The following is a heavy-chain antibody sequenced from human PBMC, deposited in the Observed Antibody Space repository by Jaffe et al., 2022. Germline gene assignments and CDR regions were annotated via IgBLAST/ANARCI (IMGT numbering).Heavy chain of an antibody. CDR2: IDWDDDK. Sequence: QVTLRESGPALVKPTQTLTLTCTFSGFSLSTSGMCVSWIRQPPGKALEWLALIDWDDDKYYSTSLKTRLTISKDTSKNQVVLTMTNMDPVDTATYYCARIQYYYGSGSYYNFGWFDPWGQGTLVTVSS. CDR1: GFSLSTSGMC. V-gene: IGHV2-70*01. J-gene: IGHJ5*02. D-gene: IGHD3-10*01. CDR3: ARIQYYYGSGSYYNFGWFDP.